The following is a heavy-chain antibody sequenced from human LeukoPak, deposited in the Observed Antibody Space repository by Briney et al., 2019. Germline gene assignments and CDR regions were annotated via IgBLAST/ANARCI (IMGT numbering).Heavy chain of an antibody. Sequence: SETLSLTCTVSGGSISSSSYYWGWIRQPPGKGLEWIGSIYYSGSTYYNPSLKSRVTISVDTSKNQFSPRLTSVIAADTAVYYCARRHYYDSRGWFDPWGQGTLVTVSS. CDR2: IYYSGST. D-gene: IGHD3-22*01. J-gene: IGHJ5*02. V-gene: IGHV4-39*01. CDR1: GGSISSSSYY. CDR3: ARRHYYDSRGWFDP.